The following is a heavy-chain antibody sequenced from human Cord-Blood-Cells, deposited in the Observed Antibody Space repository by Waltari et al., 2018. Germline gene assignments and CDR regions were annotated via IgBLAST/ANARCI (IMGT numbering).Heavy chain of an antibody. CDR1: GFTFSSYG. CDR2: ISYDGSNK. D-gene: IGHD3-3*01. CDR3: AKERLSFSSGYYAFDI. V-gene: IGHV3-30*18. Sequence: QVQLVESGGGVVQPGRSLRLSCAASGFTFSSYGMHWVRQASGKGLEWVAVISYDGSNKYYADSVKGRFTTSRDNSKNTLYLQMNSLRAEDTAVYYCAKERLSFSSGYYAFDIWGQGTMVTVSS. J-gene: IGHJ3*02.